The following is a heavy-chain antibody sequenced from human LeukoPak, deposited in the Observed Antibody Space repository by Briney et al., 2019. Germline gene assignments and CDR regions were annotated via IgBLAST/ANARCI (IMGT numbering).Heavy chain of an antibody. D-gene: IGHD6-19*01. J-gene: IGHJ4*02. V-gene: IGHV4-30-4*01. CDR1: GGSISSGDDY. Sequence: SETLSLTCTVSGGSISSGDDYWSWIRQPPGKGLEWIGYIYYSGSTYYNPSLKSRVTISVDTSKNQFSLKLSSVTAADTAVYYCARGPRYSSGWYGYWGQGTLVTVSS. CDR2: IYYSGST. CDR3: ARGPRYSSGWYGY.